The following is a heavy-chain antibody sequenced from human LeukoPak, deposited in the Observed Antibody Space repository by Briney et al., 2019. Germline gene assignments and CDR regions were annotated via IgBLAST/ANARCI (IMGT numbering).Heavy chain of an antibody. CDR2: IYYSGST. D-gene: IGHD4-17*01. V-gene: IGHV4-59*11. J-gene: IGHJ5*02. CDR1: GGSISSHY. Sequence: SETLSLTCTVSGGSISSHYWSWIRQPPGKGLEWIGYIYYSGSTNYNPSLKSRVTISVDTSKNQFSLKLSSVTAADTAVYYCAREHIMMTTATTSDNWFDPWGQGTLVTVSS. CDR3: AREHIMMTTATTSDNWFDP.